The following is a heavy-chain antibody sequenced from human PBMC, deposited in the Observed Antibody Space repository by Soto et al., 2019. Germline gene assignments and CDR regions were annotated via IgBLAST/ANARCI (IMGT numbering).Heavy chain of an antibody. CDR1: GGSISSGGYY. D-gene: IGHD4-17*01. J-gene: IGHJ2*01. V-gene: IGHV4-31*03. Sequence: PSETLSLTCTVSGGSISSGGYYWSWIRQHPGKGLEWIGYIYYSGSTYYNPSLKSRVTISVDTSKNQFSLKLSSVTAADTAVYYCARDPRLPYWYFDLWGRGTLVTVSS. CDR2: IYYSGST. CDR3: ARDPRLPYWYFDL.